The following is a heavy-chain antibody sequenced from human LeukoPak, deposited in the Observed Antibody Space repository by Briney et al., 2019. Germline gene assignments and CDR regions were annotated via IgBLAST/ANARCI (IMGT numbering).Heavy chain of an antibody. J-gene: IGHJ4*02. CDR2: IYPGDSDT. D-gene: IGHD5-24*01. CDR1: GYSFTSYW. CDR3: YCRDGYSWVDY. V-gene: IGHV5-51*01. Sequence: GESLKISCKGSGYSFTSYWIGWVRQMPGQGLEWMGIIYPGDSDTRYSPSFQGEVTISADKSSSTAYLQWSSLKASDTAMYYCYCRDGYSWVDYWGQGTLVTVSS.